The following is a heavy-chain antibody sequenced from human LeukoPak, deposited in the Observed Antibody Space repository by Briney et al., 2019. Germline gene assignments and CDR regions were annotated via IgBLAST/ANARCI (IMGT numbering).Heavy chain of an antibody. J-gene: IGHJ4*02. CDR3: ARFRGGSWYSDY. CDR2: IYSGGGT. V-gene: IGHV3-53*01. CDR1: GFSVSSNY. Sequence: PGGSLRLSCAASGFSVSSNYMSWVRQAPGKGLEWVSVIYSGGGTYYADSVKGRFTISRDNSKNTLYLQMSSLRAEDTAVYYCARFRGGSWYSDYWGQGTLVTVSS. D-gene: IGHD2-15*01.